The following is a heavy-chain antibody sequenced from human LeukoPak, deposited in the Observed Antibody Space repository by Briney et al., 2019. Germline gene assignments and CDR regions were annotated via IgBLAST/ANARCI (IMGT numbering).Heavy chain of an antibody. V-gene: IGHV1-2*02. J-gene: IGHJ4*02. CDR3: ARGPSESLDSSGYTDY. CDR2: IHLNGGGT. CDR1: GNTFSDFA. D-gene: IGHD3-22*01. Sequence: GASVKVSCKASGNTFSDFAVHWVRQAPGQGLEWMAWIHLNGGGTKIAQKFQGRVTMTGDRSMKTAYMELSSLRSEDTAVYYCARGPSESLDSSGYTDYWGQGTLVTVSS.